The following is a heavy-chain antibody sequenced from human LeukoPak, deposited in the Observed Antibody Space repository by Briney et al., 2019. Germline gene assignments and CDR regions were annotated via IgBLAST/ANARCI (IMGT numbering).Heavy chain of an antibody. V-gene: IGHV4-34*01. D-gene: IGHD3-9*01. J-gene: IGHJ4*02. CDR1: GGSFSGYY. CDR3: ARGHDILTGYPHFDH. Sequence: SETLSLTCAVYGGSFSGYYWSWIRQPPGKGLEWIGEINHSGSTNYNPSLKSRVTISVDTSKNQFSLKLSSVTAADTAVYYCARGHDILTGYPHFDHWGQGTLVTVSS. CDR2: INHSGST.